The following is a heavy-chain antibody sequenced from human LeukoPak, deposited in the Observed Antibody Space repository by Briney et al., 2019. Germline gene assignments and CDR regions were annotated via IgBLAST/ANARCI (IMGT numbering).Heavy chain of an antibody. CDR1: GGSFSGYY. Sequence: PSETLSLTCAVYGGSFSGYYWSWIRQPPGKGLEWIGEINHSGSTNYNPSLKSRVTISVDTSKNQFSLKLSSVTAADTAVYYCARGAGVQLWRHYYYYGMDVWGQGTTVTVS. V-gene: IGHV4-34*01. J-gene: IGHJ6*02. CDR3: ARGAGVQLWRHYYYYGMDV. CDR2: INHSGST. D-gene: IGHD5-18*01.